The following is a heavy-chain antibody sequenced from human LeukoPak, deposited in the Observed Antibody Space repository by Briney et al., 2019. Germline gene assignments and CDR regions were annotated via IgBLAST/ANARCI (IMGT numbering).Heavy chain of an antibody. CDR2: IRGDAGDK. J-gene: IGHJ4*02. V-gene: IGHV3-7*01. CDR3: ARDVAGALDF. CDR1: GFTFSRYW. Sequence: GGSLRLSCAATGFTFSRYWLAWVRQAPGKGLKWVANIRGDAGDKGYADSVKGRFTISRYNGKNSLYLQMNSLTDEDTAVYYCARDVAGALDFWGQGTLLIVSS. D-gene: IGHD6-19*01.